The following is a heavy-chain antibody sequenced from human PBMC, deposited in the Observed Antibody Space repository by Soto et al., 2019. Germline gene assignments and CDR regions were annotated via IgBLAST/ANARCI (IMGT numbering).Heavy chain of an antibody. J-gene: IGHJ5*02. Sequence: SVKVSCKASGFTFTSSAVQWVRQARGQRLEWIGWIVVGSGNTNYAQKFQERVTITRDMSTSTAYMELSSLRSEDTAVYYCAAAPYYYDSSGYSNWFDPWGQGTLVTVSS. CDR1: GFTFTSSA. D-gene: IGHD3-22*01. V-gene: IGHV1-58*01. CDR3: AAAPYYYDSSGYSNWFDP. CDR2: IVVGSGNT.